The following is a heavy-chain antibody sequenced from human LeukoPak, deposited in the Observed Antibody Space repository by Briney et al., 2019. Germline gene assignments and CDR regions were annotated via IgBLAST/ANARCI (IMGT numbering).Heavy chain of an antibody. Sequence: GGSLRLSCAASGFSFSNYGMHWVRQAPGKGLEWVAVIWYDGSNKYYADSVKGRFTISRDNSKNTLYLQMNSLRAEDTAVYYCAKDDAGGPGNHGFDLWGRGTLVTVSS. CDR2: IWYDGSNK. CDR1: GFSFSNYG. V-gene: IGHV3-33*06. CDR3: AKDDAGGPGNHGFDL. J-gene: IGHJ2*01. D-gene: IGHD3-10*01.